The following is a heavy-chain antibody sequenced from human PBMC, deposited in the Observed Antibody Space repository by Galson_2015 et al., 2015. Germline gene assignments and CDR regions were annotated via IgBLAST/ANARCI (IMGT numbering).Heavy chain of an antibody. CDR3: ARGTGGSSSYNY. V-gene: IGHV3-7*05. Sequence: SLRLSCAASGFTFSNYWMNWVRQAPGKGLEWVANIKQDGSEKYYVDSVKGRFTISRDSAKDSLYLQMNSLRAEDTAVYYCARGTGGSSSYNYWGQGTLVTVSS. D-gene: IGHD3-22*01. CDR1: GFTFSNYW. CDR2: IKQDGSEK. J-gene: IGHJ4*02.